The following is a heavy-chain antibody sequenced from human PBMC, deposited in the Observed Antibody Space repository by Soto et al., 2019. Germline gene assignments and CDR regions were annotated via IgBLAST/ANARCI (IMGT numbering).Heavy chain of an antibody. J-gene: IGHJ1*01. Sequence: GGSLRLSCAASGFTFSSYWMHWVRQAPGKGLVWVSRINSDGSSTSYADSVKGRFTISRDNAKNTLYLQMNSLRAEDTAVYYCARDRIAVAGNPEYFQHWGQGTLVTVS. CDR3: ARDRIAVAGNPEYFQH. CDR1: GFTFSSYW. V-gene: IGHV3-74*01. D-gene: IGHD6-19*01. CDR2: INSDGSST.